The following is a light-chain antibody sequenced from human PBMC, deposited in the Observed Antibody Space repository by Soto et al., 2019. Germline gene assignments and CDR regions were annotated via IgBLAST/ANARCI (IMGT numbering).Light chain of an antibody. CDR2: AAS. J-gene: IGKJ4*01. V-gene: IGKV1-9*01. Sequence: IQLTQSPSSLSASVGDRVTITCRASQGISSYLAWYQQKPGKAPKLLIYAASTLQSGVPSRFSGSGSGADFTLTIRSLHPEDFDTYSCQQLNSYPLAFCGGTMVDIK. CDR1: QGISSY. CDR3: QQLNSYPLA.